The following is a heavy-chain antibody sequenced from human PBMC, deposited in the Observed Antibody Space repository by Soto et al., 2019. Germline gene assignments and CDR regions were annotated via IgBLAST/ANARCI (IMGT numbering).Heavy chain of an antibody. CDR2: ITPSSGST. J-gene: IGHJ5*02. Sequence: QVQLVQSGAEVRKPGASVKVSCKASGYTFNNYFMHWVRQAPAQGLEWMGVITPSSGSTTYAQRFQGRLTKTSDTSTSTFYKELRSLRSEDTAVYFCARDLVPIWNYVGLAPGAQHWFDPWGQGTLVTVSS. CDR3: ARDLVPIWNYVGLAPGAQHWFDP. CDR1: GYTFNNYF. D-gene: IGHD1-7*01. V-gene: IGHV1-46*02.